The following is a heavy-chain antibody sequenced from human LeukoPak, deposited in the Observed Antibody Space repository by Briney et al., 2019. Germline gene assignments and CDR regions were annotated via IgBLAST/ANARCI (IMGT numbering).Heavy chain of an antibody. CDR2: LYSDGRSL. J-gene: IGHJ4*02. CDR3: ARGRGLGELAVASFDS. D-gene: IGHD6-19*01. V-gene: IGHV3-74*03. CDR1: GFNFAGYW. Sequence: GGSLRLSCAGSGFNFAGYWMHWVRQAPGKGLEWISRLYSDGRSLTYADSVMGRFTISRDNAKNMLYLQMNSLRAEDTAVYYCARGRGLGELAVASFDSWGQGILVTVSS.